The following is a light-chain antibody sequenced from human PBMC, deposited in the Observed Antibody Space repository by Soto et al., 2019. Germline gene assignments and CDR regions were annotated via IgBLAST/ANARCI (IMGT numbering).Light chain of an antibody. V-gene: IGKV4-1*01. CDR1: QSVLYSSNNKNY. Sequence: DIVMTQSPDSLAVSLGERATINCKSSQSVLYSSNNKNYLAWYQQKPGQPPKLLIYWASTRESGVLDRFSGSGSGTDFTITISSLQAEDVAVYYCQQYYSTPLTFGGGTKVEIK. CDR2: WAS. J-gene: IGKJ4*01. CDR3: QQYYSTPLT.